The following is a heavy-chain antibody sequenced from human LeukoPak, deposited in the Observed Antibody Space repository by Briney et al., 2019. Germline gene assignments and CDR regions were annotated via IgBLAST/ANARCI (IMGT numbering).Heavy chain of an antibody. CDR2: INHSGST. CDR1: GGSFSGYY. V-gene: IGHV4-34*01. D-gene: IGHD5-18*01. CDR3: ARGRHGYSYGYSYYYGMDV. J-gene: IGHJ6*02. Sequence: PSETLSLTCAVYGGSFSGYYWSWIRQPPGKGLEWIGEINHSGSTNYNPSLKSRVTISVDTSKNQFSLKLSSVTAADTAVYYCARGRHGYSYGYSYYYGMDVWGQGTTVTVSS.